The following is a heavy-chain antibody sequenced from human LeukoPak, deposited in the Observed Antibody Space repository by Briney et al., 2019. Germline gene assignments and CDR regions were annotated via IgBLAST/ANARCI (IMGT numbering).Heavy chain of an antibody. D-gene: IGHD2-2*01. Sequence: GGSLRLSCAASGFTFSSYAMNWVRQAPGKGLEWVSGISGGGSGTTYYADSVKGRFTISKDISKDTLYLQMNSLRAEDTAAYYCAKGYCGSAQCLYYFDNWGQGTLVTVSS. CDR3: AKGYCGSAQCLYYFDN. V-gene: IGHV3-23*01. J-gene: IGHJ4*02. CDR1: GFTFSSYA. CDR2: ISGGGSGTT.